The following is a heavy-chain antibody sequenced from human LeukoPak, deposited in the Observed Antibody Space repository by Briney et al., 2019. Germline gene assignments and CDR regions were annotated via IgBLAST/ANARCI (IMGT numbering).Heavy chain of an antibody. CDR3: TTSSSWYLEVDLDY. Sequence: PGGSLRLSCAASGFTFSNAWMSWVRQAPGKGLEWVGRIKSKTDGGTTDYAAPVKGRFTISRDDSKNTLYLQMNSLKTEDTAVYYCTTSSSWYLEVDLDYWGQGTLVTVSS. CDR2: IKSKTDGGTT. V-gene: IGHV3-15*01. CDR1: GFTFSNAW. D-gene: IGHD6-13*01. J-gene: IGHJ4*02.